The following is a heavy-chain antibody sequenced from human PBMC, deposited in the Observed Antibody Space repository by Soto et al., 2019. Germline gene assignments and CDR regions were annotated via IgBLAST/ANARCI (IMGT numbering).Heavy chain of an antibody. Sequence: QVQLQQWGAGLLKPSETLSLTCAVYGGSFSGYYWSWIRQPPGKGLEWIGEINHSGSTNYNPSLKSRVTISVDTSKNQFSLKLSSVTAADTAVYYCARRIEVAVRYFDYWGQGTLVTVSS. CDR1: GGSFSGYY. CDR3: ARRIEVAVRYFDY. J-gene: IGHJ4*02. CDR2: INHSGST. V-gene: IGHV4-34*01. D-gene: IGHD6-19*01.